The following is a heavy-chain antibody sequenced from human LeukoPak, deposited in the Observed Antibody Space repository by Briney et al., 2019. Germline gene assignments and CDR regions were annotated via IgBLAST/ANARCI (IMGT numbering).Heavy chain of an antibody. J-gene: IGHJ5*02. D-gene: IGHD3-9*01. CDR1: GYTFNNYG. Sequence: ASVKVSCKASGYTFNNYGISWVRQAPGQGLEWMGWVTSYNGDANYAQKFQGRVTMSTDTSTSTAYMELRSLRFDDTAIYYCAKDWHILTGRNCFDPWGQGTLVTVSS. V-gene: IGHV1-18*01. CDR2: VTSYNGDA. CDR3: AKDWHILTGRNCFDP.